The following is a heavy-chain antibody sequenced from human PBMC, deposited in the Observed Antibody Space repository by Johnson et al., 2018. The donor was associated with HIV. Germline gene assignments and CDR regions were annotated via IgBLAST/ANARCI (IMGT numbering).Heavy chain of an antibody. CDR3: AAGYAMASDAFDI. CDR1: GFTFSDYY. D-gene: IGHD2-8*01. CDR2: ISTGCGTI. V-gene: IGHV3-11*04. J-gene: IGHJ3*02. Sequence: QVQLVESGGGLVKPGGSLRLSCAASGFTFSDYYMSWIRQAPGKGLEWVSYISTGCGTIYYADSVKGRFTISRDNAKNSLYLQMNSLRAEDTAVYYCAAGYAMASDAFDIWGQGTMVTVSS.